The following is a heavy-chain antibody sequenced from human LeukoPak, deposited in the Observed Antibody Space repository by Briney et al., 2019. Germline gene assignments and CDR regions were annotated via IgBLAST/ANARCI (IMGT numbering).Heavy chain of an antibody. CDR3: ARRRPHGDYVSGFDY. V-gene: IGHV4-34*01. CDR2: INHSGST. CDR1: GGSFSGYY. D-gene: IGHD4-17*01. Sequence: SSETLSLTCAVYGGSFSGYYWSWIRQSPGKGLEWIGEINHSGSTNYNPSLKSRVTISVDTSKNQFSLKLSSVTAADTAVYYCARRRPHGDYVSGFDYWGQGTLVTVSS. J-gene: IGHJ4*02.